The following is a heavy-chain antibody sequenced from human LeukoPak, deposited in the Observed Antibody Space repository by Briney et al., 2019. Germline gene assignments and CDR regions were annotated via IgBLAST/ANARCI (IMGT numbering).Heavy chain of an antibody. CDR1: GFTFSSYA. CDR2: ISSSSSYI. CDR3: ARRAADAFDI. J-gene: IGHJ3*02. D-gene: IGHD6-25*01. V-gene: IGHV3-21*01. Sequence: KSGGSLRLSCVASGFTFSSYAINWVRQAPGKGLEWVSSISSSSSYIYYADSVKGRFTISRDNAKNSLYLQMNSLRAEDTAVYYCARRAADAFDIWGQGTMVTVSS.